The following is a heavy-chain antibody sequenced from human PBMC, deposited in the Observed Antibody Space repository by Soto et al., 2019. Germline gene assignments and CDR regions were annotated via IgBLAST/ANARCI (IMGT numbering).Heavy chain of an antibody. J-gene: IGHJ3*02. CDR3: ARDRPGIKTYEAFDI. CDR2: MSPNTGTI. Sequence: ASVKVSCKAPGYTFTSYDINWVRQATGQGPEWMGWMSPNTGTIVYAQKFQGRVTMTRNTSTSTAYMTLSSLRSEDTAVYYCARDRPGIKTYEAFDIWGQGTTVTVS. CDR1: GYTFTSYD. D-gene: IGHD1-20*01. V-gene: IGHV1-8*01.